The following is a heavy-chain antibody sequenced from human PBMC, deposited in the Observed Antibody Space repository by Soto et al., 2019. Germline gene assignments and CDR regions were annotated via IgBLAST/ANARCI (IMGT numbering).Heavy chain of an antibody. J-gene: IGHJ4*02. CDR2: ISGSGSST. CDR3: AKGLLGQHLAFFDY. D-gene: IGHD6-13*01. CDR1: GFSFSSNA. Sequence: YLRLSCAASGFSFSSNAMNWVRQAPGKVLEWVSGISGSGSSTYYADSVKGRFTISRDNSKNTLSLHMNSLRAEDTAVYYCAKGLLGQHLAFFDYWGRGTLVTVSS. V-gene: IGHV3-23*01.